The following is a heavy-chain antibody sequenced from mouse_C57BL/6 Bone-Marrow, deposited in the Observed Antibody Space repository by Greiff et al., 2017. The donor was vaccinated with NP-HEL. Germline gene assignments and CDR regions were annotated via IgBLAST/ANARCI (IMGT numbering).Heavy chain of an antibody. J-gene: IGHJ1*03. CDR1: GFTFSSYG. CDR2: ISSGGSYT. V-gene: IGHV5-6*01. CDR3: ARPGTVYWYFDV. D-gene: IGHD4-1*01. Sequence: EVQRVESGGDLVKPGGSLKLSCAASGFTFSSYGMSWVRQTPDKRLEWVATISSGGSYTYYPDSVKGRFTISRDNAKNTLYLQMSSLKSEDTAMYYCARPGTVYWYFDVWGTGTTVTVSS.